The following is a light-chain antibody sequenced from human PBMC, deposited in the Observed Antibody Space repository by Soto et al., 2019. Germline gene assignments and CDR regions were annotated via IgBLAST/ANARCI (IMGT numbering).Light chain of an antibody. Sequence: QSVLTQPPSASGTPGQRVSISCSGSSSNIGSHPVNWYRQLPGTAPKLLLYGDNQRPSGVPDRFSGSKSGTSASLAISGLQSEDEAHYYCASWDNSLNGLYVFGTGTRSPS. CDR1: SSNIGSHP. CDR3: ASWDNSLNGLYV. V-gene: IGLV1-44*01. CDR2: GDN. J-gene: IGLJ1*01.